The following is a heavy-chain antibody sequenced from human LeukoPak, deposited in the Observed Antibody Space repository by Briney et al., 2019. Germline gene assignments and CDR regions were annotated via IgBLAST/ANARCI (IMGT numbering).Heavy chain of an antibody. V-gene: IGHV3-64*01. Sequence: GGSLRLSCAASGLTFSSYAMNWVRQAPGKGLEYVSDISSNGGSKYYANSVKGRFTISRDNSKNTLYLQMGSLRAEDMAVYYCAGGDCSSTSCYAMAYWGQGTLVTVSS. J-gene: IGHJ4*02. CDR2: ISSNGGSK. CDR3: AGGDCSSTSCYAMAY. D-gene: IGHD2-2*01. CDR1: GLTFSSYA.